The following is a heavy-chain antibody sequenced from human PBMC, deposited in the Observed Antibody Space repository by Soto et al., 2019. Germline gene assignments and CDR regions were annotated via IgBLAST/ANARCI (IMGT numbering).Heavy chain of an antibody. V-gene: IGHV3-33*01. D-gene: IGHD1-1*01. CDR3: ARDNSGTPGHDGFDM. Sequence: QVRLVESGGGVVQPGRSLRLSCEASGFAFTTFAMHWVRQCPGKGLEWLAIIWYDGSNIYYGDSVKGRFTISRDNSRNTLYLQMNSLRVEDTALYYCARDNSGTPGHDGFDMCGRGTMVTVSS. CDR2: IWYDGSNI. CDR1: GFAFTTFA. J-gene: IGHJ3*02.